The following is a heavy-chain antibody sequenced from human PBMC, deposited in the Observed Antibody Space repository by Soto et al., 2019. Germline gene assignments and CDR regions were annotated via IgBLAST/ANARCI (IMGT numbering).Heavy chain of an antibody. V-gene: IGHV3-21*01. Sequence: EVQLVESGGGLVKPGGSLRLSCAASGFTFSSYSMNWVRQAPGKGLEWVSSISSSSNYIYYADSVKGRFTISRDKAKTSLDLQMNSLRAEDTAVYYCPWFGDSWGQGTLVTVSS. CDR3: PWFGDS. CDR2: ISSSSNYI. D-gene: IGHD3-10*01. J-gene: IGHJ5*01. CDR1: GFTFSSYS.